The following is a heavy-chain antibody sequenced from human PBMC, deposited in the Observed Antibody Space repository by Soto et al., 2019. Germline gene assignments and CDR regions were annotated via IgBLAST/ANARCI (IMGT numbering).Heavy chain of an antibody. D-gene: IGHD3-10*01. CDR3: AKEIGYGSPKFDY. CDR1: GFTFSSYW. V-gene: IGHV3-7*05. J-gene: IGHJ4*02. Sequence: GGSLRLSCAASGFTFSSYWMSWVRQAPGKGLEWVANIKQDGSEKYYVDSVKGRFTISRDNAKNSLYLQMNSLRAEDTAVYYCAKEIGYGSPKFDYWGQGTLVTVSS. CDR2: IKQDGSEK.